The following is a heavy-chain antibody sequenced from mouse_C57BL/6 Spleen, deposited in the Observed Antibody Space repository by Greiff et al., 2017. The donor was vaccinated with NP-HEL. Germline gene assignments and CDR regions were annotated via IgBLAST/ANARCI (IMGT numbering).Heavy chain of an antibody. CDR1: GYTFPSYW. J-gene: IGHJ2*01. D-gene: IGHD1-1*01. V-gene: IGHV1-55*01. CDR3: AGKRLGYYGSLDY. CDR2: IYPGSGST. Sequence: QVQLQQPGAALVKPGASVKISCKASGYTFPSYWINRVEPRPGQGLEWLGDIYPGSGSTNYNEKFKSKATLTVDTSSSTTSMQLSSLTSEDSAVYYCAGKRLGYYGSLDYWGQGTTLTVSS.